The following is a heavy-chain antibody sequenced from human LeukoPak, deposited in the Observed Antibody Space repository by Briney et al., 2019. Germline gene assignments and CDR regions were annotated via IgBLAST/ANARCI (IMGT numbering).Heavy chain of an antibody. Sequence: TSETLSLTCTVSGGSISSYYWSWIRQPAGKGLEWIGRIYTSGGTNYNPSLKSRVTISVDTSKNQFSLKLSSVTAADTAVYYCARRDLYGDFDYWGQGTLVTVSS. CDR2: IYTSGGT. D-gene: IGHD4-17*01. CDR1: GGSISSYY. J-gene: IGHJ4*02. V-gene: IGHV4-4*07. CDR3: ARRDLYGDFDY.